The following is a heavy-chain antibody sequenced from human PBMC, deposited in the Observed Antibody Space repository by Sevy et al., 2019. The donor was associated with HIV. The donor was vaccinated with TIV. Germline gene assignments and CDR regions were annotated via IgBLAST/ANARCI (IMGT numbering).Heavy chain of an antibody. V-gene: IGHV3-7*01. CDR3: ARGPSGAAAGRFDS. D-gene: IGHD6-13*01. J-gene: IGHJ4*02. CDR2: INQGGNQK. Sequence: GSPRLSCAASGFTFSSYWINWVRQAPGEGLEWVANINQGGNQKHYMDSVKGRFTISRDNAENAVYLQMNSLRVEDTAVYYCARGPSGAAAGRFDSWGQRTLVTVSS. CDR1: GFTFSSYW.